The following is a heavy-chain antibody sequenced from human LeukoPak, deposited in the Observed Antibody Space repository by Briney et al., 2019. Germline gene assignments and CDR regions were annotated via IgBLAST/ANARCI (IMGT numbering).Heavy chain of an antibody. CDR2: IYYSGNT. D-gene: IGHD3-22*01. Sequence: SETLSLTCTVSGGSIRDTTYYWGWIRQPPGKRLEWIGSIYYSGNTYYNPSLMSRVTISVDTSKNQFSLNLSSVTAADTAVYYCARAPHFFDISGSRYYFDYWGQGTLVTVSS. J-gene: IGHJ4*02. V-gene: IGHV4-39*07. CDR3: ARAPHFFDISGSRYYFDY. CDR1: GGSIRDTTYY.